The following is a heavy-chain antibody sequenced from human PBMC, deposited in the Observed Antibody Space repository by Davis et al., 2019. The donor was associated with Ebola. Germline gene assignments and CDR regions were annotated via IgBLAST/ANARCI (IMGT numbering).Heavy chain of an antibody. CDR3: ARRGYCSGNRCPWGWFDP. D-gene: IGHD2-15*01. CDR2: IYAGDSDT. J-gene: IGHJ5*02. V-gene: IGHV5-51*01. Sequence: GESLKISCEASGYSFTTSWIGWVRQMPGKGLEWMGIIYAGDSDTRYSPSFQGQVTISVDKSISTAYLQWTSLKASDTAIYYCARRGYCSGNRCPWGWFDPWGQGTLVTVSS. CDR1: GYSFTTSW.